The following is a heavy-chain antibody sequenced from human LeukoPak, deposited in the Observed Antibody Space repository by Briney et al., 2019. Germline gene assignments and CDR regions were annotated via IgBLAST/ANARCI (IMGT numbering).Heavy chain of an antibody. CDR3: ARVKSYYYDTSDKDAFDI. Sequence: GASVKVSCKASGYTFTNYAMNWVRQAPGQGLEWMGWINTNTGNPTYAQGFTGRFVFSLDTSVSTAYLQISSLKAEDTAVYYCARVKSYYYDTSDKDAFDIWGQGTMVTVSS. V-gene: IGHV7-4-1*02. D-gene: IGHD3-22*01. J-gene: IGHJ3*02. CDR1: GYTFTNYA. CDR2: INTNTGNP.